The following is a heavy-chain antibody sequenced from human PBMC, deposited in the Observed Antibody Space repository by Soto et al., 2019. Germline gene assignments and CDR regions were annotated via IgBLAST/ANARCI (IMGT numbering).Heavy chain of an antibody. V-gene: IGHV3-23*01. CDR3: AKDKNYYDSTPIWSAP. CDR1: GFTFSSYA. J-gene: IGHJ5*02. CDR2: ISGSGGST. Sequence: GGSLRLSCAASGFTFSSYAMSWVRQAPGKGLEWVSAISGSGGSTYYADSVKGRFTISRDNSKNTLYLQMNSLRAEDTAVYYCAKDKNYYDSTPIWSAPGGQGPLVTVSS. D-gene: IGHD3-22*01.